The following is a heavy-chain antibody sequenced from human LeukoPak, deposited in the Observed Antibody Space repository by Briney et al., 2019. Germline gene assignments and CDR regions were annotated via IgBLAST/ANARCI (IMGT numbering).Heavy chain of an antibody. Sequence: ASVKVSCRASGYTFTGYYMHWVRQAPGQGLEWMGWINPNSGGTNYAQKFQGRVTMTRDTSISTAYMELRSLRSDDTAVYCCASISPGGPVDYWGQGTLVTVSS. CDR3: ASISPGGPVDY. D-gene: IGHD2-15*01. V-gene: IGHV1-2*02. J-gene: IGHJ4*02. CDR2: INPNSGGT. CDR1: GYTFTGYY.